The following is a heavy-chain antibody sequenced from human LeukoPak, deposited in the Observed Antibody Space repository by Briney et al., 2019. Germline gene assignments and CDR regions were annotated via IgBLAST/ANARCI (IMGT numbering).Heavy chain of an antibody. D-gene: IGHD4/OR15-4a*01. CDR2: IYTSGST. V-gene: IGHV4-61*02. J-gene: IGHJ6*02. CDR1: GVSISSGSYY. CDR3: TVTADDYGYYYGMDV. Sequence: SQTLSLTCTVSGVSISSGSYYWSWIRQPAGKGLEWIGRIYTSGSTNYNPSLKSRVTISVDTSKNQFSLKLSSVTAADTAVYYCTVTADDYGYYYGMDVWGQGTTVTVSS.